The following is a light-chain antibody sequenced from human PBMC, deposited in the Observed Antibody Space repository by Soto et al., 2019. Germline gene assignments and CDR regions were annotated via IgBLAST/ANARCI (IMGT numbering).Light chain of an antibody. Sequence: QSALTQPASVSGSPGQSITISCTGTSSDVGGYNYVSWYQQHPGEAPKLMIYEVSNQPSGVSNRFSGSKSGNTASLTISRLQAEDEADYYCSSYTSSDTYVFGTGTKVTVL. CDR3: SSYTSSDTYV. J-gene: IGLJ1*01. V-gene: IGLV2-14*01. CDR1: SSDVGGYNY. CDR2: EVS.